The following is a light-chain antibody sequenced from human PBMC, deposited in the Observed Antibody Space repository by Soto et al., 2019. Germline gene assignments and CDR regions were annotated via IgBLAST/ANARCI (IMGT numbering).Light chain of an antibody. CDR3: QQRSNVPIT. CDR2: DAS. Sequence: EIVLTQSPATLSFSPGERATLSSGASQSVSTSLAGYQQKPGQAPRLLIYDASNRATGIPARFSGSGSGTDFTLTISSLEPEDFAVYYCQQRSNVPITFGQGTRLEIK. CDR1: QSVSTS. V-gene: IGKV3-11*01. J-gene: IGKJ5*01.